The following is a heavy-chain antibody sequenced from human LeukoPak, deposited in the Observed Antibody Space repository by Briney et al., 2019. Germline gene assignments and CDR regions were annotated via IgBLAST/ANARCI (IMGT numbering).Heavy chain of an antibody. CDR1: GGSFSGYY. CDR3: ARFFGSSFLNWFDP. J-gene: IGHJ5*02. V-gene: IGHV4-34*01. D-gene: IGHD6-13*01. Sequence: SETLSLTCAVYGGSFSGYYWSWIRQPPGKGLEWIGEINHSGSTNYNPSLKSRVTISVDTSKIQFSLKLSSVTAADTAVYYCARFFGSSFLNWFDPWGQGTLVTVSS. CDR2: INHSGST.